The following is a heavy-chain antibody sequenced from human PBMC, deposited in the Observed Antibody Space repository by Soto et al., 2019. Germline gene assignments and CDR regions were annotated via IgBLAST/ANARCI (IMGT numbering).Heavy chain of an antibody. D-gene: IGHD5-12*01. CDR1: GFTFTSFA. Sequence: PGGSLRLSCAASGFTFTSFAMNWVRQAPGRGLEWVSVISGSGVSTYYADSVKGPFTISRDNSKNTLYLQMNSLRAEDTAVYYCAKGRGHEQTVNSNFFDNWGQGALVTVSS. V-gene: IGHV3-23*01. CDR3: AKGRGHEQTVNSNFFDN. CDR2: ISGSGVST. J-gene: IGHJ4*02.